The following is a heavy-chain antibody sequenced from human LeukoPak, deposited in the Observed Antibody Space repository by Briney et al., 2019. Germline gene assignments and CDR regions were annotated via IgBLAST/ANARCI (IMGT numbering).Heavy chain of an antibody. CDR3: AKSPAVDAAFDI. CDR2: ISGSGLGT. D-gene: IGHD4-23*01. J-gene: IGHJ3*02. V-gene: IGHV3-23*01. Sequence: PGGSLRLSCAASAFSLSSYAMSWVRQAPGKGLECVSAISGSGLGTYYADSVKGRFTISRDNSKNTLYLQMNSLRAEDTAVYYCAKSPAVDAAFDIWGQGTMVTVSS. CDR1: AFSLSSYA.